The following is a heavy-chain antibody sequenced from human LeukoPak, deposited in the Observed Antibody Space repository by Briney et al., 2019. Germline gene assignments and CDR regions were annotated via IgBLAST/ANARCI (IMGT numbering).Heavy chain of an antibody. CDR3: ARRQGTYSYGLNWFDP. Sequence: GESLKISCKGSGYSFTSYWIGWVRQMPGKGLEWMGIIYPGDSDTRYSPSFQGQVTISADKSISTAYLQWSSLKASDTAMYYCARRQGTYSYGLNWFDPWGQGTLVTVSS. J-gene: IGHJ5*02. CDR1: GYSFTSYW. CDR2: IYPGDSDT. V-gene: IGHV5-51*01. D-gene: IGHD5-18*01.